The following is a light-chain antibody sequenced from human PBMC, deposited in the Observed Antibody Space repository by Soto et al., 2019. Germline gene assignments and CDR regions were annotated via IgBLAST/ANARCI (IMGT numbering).Light chain of an antibody. CDR3: QQRSNWPRLT. V-gene: IGKV3-11*01. J-gene: IGKJ4*01. CDR1: QSVSSY. CDR2: DAS. Sequence: PGERATLSCRASQSVSSYLAWYQQKPGQAPRLLIYDASNRATGIPARFSGSGSGTDFTLTISSLEPEDFAVYYCQQRSNWPRLTFGGGTKVEIK.